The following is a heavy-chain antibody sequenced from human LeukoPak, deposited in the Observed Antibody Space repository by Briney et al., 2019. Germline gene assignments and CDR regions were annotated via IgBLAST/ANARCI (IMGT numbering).Heavy chain of an antibody. CDR1: GLTFSSYG. Sequence: GRPLRLSCAASGLTFSSYGMHWVRQAPGKGLEWVAVISYDGSNKYYADSVKGRLTISRDNSKNTLYLQMNSLRAEDTAVYYCAKDPVSGFHYHYYYGMDVWGKGTTVTVSS. J-gene: IGHJ6*01. CDR3: AKDPVSGFHYHYYYGMDV. V-gene: IGHV3-30*18. CDR2: ISYDGSNK. D-gene: IGHD6-19*01.